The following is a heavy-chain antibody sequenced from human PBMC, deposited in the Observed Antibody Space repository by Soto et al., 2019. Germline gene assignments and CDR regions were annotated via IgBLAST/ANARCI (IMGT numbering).Heavy chain of an antibody. V-gene: IGHV4-4*02. CDR3: ARGGYYFYMDV. Sequence: VQLQESGPGLVKPSGTLSLTCADSGGSLSIRNWWSWVLQTPGKGLEWIGQIHHSGSTNYSPSLTSRVTISVDESKNQFPVKMNSLTAADTAVDYCARGGYYFYMDVWGKGTTVTVSS. CDR2: IHHSGST. CDR1: GGSLSIRNW. J-gene: IGHJ6*03. D-gene: IGHD1-26*01.